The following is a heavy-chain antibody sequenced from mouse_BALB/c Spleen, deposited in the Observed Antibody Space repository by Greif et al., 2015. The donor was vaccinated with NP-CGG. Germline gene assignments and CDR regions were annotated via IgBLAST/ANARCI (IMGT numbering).Heavy chain of an antibody. J-gene: IGHJ3*01. CDR3: TRYDYDAWFAY. CDR1: GYTFTSYW. V-gene: IGHV1S22*01. D-gene: IGHD2-4*01. CDR2: IYPGSGST. Sequence: LKQSGSELVRPGASVKLSCKASGYTFTSYWMHWVKQRPGQGLEWIGNIYPGSGSTNYDEKFKSKATLTVDTSSSTAYMQLSSLTSEDSAVYYCTRYDYDAWFAYWGQGTLVTVSA.